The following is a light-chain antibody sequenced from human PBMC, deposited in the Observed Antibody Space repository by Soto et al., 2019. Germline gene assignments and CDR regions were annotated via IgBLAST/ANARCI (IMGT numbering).Light chain of an antibody. CDR1: QSLSSSY. CDR3: QQSYSTPHFT. CDR2: DTS. J-gene: IGKJ3*01. Sequence: DIVLTQSPGTLSLSPGERATLSCRASQSLSSSYLAWYQQKPGQSPRLLMYDTSSRAAGTPDRFSGSGSGTDFALTITSLQPEDFGTYYCQQSYSTPHFTFGPGTKVEIK. V-gene: IGKV3D-20*02.